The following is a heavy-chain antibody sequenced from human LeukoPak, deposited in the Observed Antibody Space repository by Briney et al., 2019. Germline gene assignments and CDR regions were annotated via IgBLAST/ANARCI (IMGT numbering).Heavy chain of an antibody. J-gene: IGHJ5*02. D-gene: IGHD3-10*01. V-gene: IGHV4-34*01. CDR1: GGSFSGYY. CDR2: INHSGST. Sequence: SETLSLTCAVYGGSFSGYYWSWIRQPPGKGLEWIGEINHSGSTNYNPSLKSRVTISVDTSKNQFSLKLSSVTAADTAVYYCARTIALRECCPPSFWFDPWGQGTLVTVYS. CDR3: ARTIALRECCPPSFWFDP.